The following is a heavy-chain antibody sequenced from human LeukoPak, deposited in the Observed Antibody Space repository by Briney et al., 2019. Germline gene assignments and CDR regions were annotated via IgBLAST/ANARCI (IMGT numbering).Heavy chain of an antibody. J-gene: IGHJ4*02. CDR3: AREESFYYDSSGYSLDY. CDR2: IYTSGST. Sequence: PSETLSLTCTVSGGPINTYYWSWIRQPAGKGLEWIGRIYTSGSTNYNPSLKSRVTMSVDTSKNQFSLKLSSVTAADTAVYYCAREESFYYDSSGYSLDYWGQGTLVTVSS. CDR1: GGPINTYY. D-gene: IGHD3-22*01. V-gene: IGHV4-4*07.